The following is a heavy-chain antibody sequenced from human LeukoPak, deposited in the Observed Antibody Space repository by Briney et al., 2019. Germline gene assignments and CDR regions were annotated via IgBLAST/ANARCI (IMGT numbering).Heavy chain of an antibody. D-gene: IGHD3-10*01. CDR3: AKDPHYYGSGSLINYYYYYGMDV. Sequence: GGSLRLSCTASGFTFSYYGIHWVRQAPGKGLEWVAFIRYDGSNKYYADSVKGRFTISRDNSKNTLYLQMNSLRAEDTAVYYCAKDPHYYGSGSLINYYYYYGMDVWGQGTTVTVSS. V-gene: IGHV3-30*02. CDR2: IRYDGSNK. CDR1: GFTFSYYG. J-gene: IGHJ6*02.